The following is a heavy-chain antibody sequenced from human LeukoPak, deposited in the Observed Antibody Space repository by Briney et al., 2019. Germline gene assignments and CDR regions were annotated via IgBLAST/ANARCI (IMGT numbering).Heavy chain of an antibody. D-gene: IGHD3-9*01. V-gene: IGHV4-4*07. Sequence: SETLSLTCTVSGGSFSSYYWSWIRQPPGKGLEWIGRIYTSGSTNYNPSLKRRVTMSLDTSKNQFSLKLSSVTAADNAVYYYAGAASDYAILTGYSHTGFEYWGQGTLATVSS. J-gene: IGHJ4*02. CDR2: IYTSGST. CDR1: GGSFSSYY. CDR3: AGAASDYAILTGYSHTGFEY.